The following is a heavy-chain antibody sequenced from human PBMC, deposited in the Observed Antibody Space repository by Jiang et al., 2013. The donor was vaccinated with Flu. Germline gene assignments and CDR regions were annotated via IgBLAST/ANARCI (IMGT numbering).Heavy chain of an antibody. J-gene: IGHJ3*02. Sequence: FTSYWIGWVRQMPGKGLEWMGIIYPGDSDTRYSPSFQGQVTISADKSISTAYLQWSSLKASDTAMYYCARGYCSSTSCYPDAFDIWGQGTMVTVSS. CDR1: FTSYW. CDR3: ARGYCSSTSCYPDAFDI. V-gene: IGHV5-51*01. CDR2: IYPGDSDT. D-gene: IGHD2-2*01.